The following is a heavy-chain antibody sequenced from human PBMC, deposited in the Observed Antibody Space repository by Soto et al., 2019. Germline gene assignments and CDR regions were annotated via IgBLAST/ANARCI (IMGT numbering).Heavy chain of an antibody. J-gene: IGHJ4*02. CDR3: ARDPYDFWSGPDY. V-gene: IGHV3-21*06. CDR2: ISRDSTYR. CDR1: GFSFSTYN. D-gene: IGHD3-3*01. Sequence: GGSLRLSCAASGFSFSTYNMNWVRQAPGKGLEWVSSISRDSTYRYYADSMRGRFTISRDNAKNSVFLQLDSLRGDDTAVYYCARDPYDFWSGPDYWGQGTLVTVSS.